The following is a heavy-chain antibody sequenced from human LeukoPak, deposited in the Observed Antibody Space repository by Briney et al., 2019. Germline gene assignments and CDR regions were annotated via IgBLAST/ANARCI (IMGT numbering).Heavy chain of an antibody. CDR1: GFTLSSYR. CDR2: IRSSSSTI. CDR3: ARSGESSGYYDAFDI. Sequence: GGSLRLSCAASGFTLSSYRMNWVRQAPGKGLEWVSYIRSSSSTIYYADSVKGRFTISSDNAKNSLYLQMNTLRDEDTAVYFCARSGESSGYYDAFDIWGQGTMVTVSS. J-gene: IGHJ3*02. D-gene: IGHD3-22*01. V-gene: IGHV3-48*02.